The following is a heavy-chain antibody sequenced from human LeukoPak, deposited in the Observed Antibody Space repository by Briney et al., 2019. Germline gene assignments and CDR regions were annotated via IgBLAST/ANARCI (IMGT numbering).Heavy chain of an antibody. J-gene: IGHJ4*02. CDR2: INPNSGGT. CDR1: GYTFTGYY. CDR3: ARGAGVITGTTQTDY. D-gene: IGHD1-20*01. Sequence: GASVKVSCKASGYTFTGYYMHWVRQAPGQGLEWMGWINPNSGGTNYAQKFQGWVTMTRDTSISTAYMELSRLRSDDTAVYYCARGAGVITGTTQTDYWGQGTLVTVSS. V-gene: IGHV1-2*04.